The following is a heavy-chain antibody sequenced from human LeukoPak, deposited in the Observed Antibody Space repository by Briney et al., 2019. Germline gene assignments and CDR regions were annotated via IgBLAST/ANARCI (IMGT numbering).Heavy chain of an antibody. CDR1: GFPLSSYP. CDR2: ISGSAGST. V-gene: IGHV3-23*01. Sequence: PGGSLRLSCSASGFPLSSYPMSSVRQAPGKVLEWVSSISGSAGSTYYADSVKGRFTISRDYSKNTLYLKMNSLRAEDAAVYHRAKERHIVVVVAATLDYWGQGTLVTVSS. J-gene: IGHJ4*02. CDR3: AKERHIVVVVAATLDY. D-gene: IGHD2-15*01.